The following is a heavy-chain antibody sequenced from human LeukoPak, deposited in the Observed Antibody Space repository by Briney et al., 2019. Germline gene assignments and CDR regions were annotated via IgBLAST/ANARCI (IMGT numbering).Heavy chain of an antibody. Sequence: GGSLRLSCAASGFTFSSYGMHWVRQAPGKGLEWVAFIRYDGSNKYYADSVKGRFTISRDNSKNTLYLQMNSLRAEDTAVNYCAKAIHSSSSGVVDYWGQGTLVTVSS. CDR1: GFTFSSYG. CDR2: IRYDGSNK. J-gene: IGHJ4*02. V-gene: IGHV3-30*02. D-gene: IGHD6-6*01. CDR3: AKAIHSSSSGVVDY.